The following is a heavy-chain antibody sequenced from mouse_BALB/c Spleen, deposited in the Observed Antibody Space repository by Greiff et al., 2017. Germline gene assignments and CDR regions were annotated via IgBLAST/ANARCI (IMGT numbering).Heavy chain of an antibody. Sequence: QVQLKQSGAELAKPGASVKMSCKASGYTFTSYWMHWVKQRPGQGLEWIGYINPSTGYTEYNQKFKDKATLTADKSSSTAYMQLSSLTSEDSAVYYCARGGYFDVWGAGTTVTVSS. CDR2: INPSTGYT. J-gene: IGHJ1*01. CDR3: ARGGYFDV. CDR1: GYTFTSYW. V-gene: IGHV1-7*01.